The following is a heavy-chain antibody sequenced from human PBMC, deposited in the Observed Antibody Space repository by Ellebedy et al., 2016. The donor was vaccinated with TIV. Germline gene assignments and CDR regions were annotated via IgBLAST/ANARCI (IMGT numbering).Heavy chain of an antibody. D-gene: IGHD6-19*01. CDR2: ISGSGAST. Sequence: GESLKISCAASGFTFSNYAMTWVRQAPGKGLEWVSSISGSGASTYYADSVKGRFTISRDNARNSLYLQMNTLRDEDTAVYYCTRARVYSNGWYYPDFWGQGTLVAVSS. J-gene: IGHJ4*02. CDR1: GFTFSNYA. V-gene: IGHV3-23*01. CDR3: TRARVYSNGWYYPDF.